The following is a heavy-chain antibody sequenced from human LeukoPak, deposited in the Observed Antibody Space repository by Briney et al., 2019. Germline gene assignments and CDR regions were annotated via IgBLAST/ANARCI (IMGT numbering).Heavy chain of an antibody. D-gene: IGHD3-3*01. J-gene: IGHJ4*02. Sequence: ASVKVSCKASGGTFSNYAISWVRQAPGQGLEWMGRINPNSGGTNYAQKFQGRVTMTRDTSISTAYMELSRLRSDDTAVYYCARAASGDDFWSGYYDYFDYWGQGTLVTVSS. V-gene: IGHV1-2*06. CDR3: ARAASGDDFWSGYYDYFDY. CDR2: INPNSGGT. CDR1: GGTFSNYA.